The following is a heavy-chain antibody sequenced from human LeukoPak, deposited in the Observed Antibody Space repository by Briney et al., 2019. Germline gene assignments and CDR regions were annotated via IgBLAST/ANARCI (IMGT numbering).Heavy chain of an antibody. J-gene: IGHJ6*03. V-gene: IGHV4-34*01. CDR3: ARDRMYCGGDCYSWYYYYYMDV. CDR1: GGSFSGYY. D-gene: IGHD2-21*02. CDR2: INHSGST. Sequence: PSETLSLTCAVYGGSFSGYYWGWIRQPPGKGLEWIGEINHSGSTNYNPSLKSRVTISVDTSKNQFSLKLSSVTAADTAVYYCARDRMYCGGDCYSWYYYYYMDVWGKGTTVTVSS.